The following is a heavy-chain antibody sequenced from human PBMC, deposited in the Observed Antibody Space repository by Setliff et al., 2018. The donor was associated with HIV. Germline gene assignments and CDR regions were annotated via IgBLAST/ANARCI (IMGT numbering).Heavy chain of an antibody. J-gene: IGHJ4*02. CDR2: VYYTGST. CDR3: IIAYSSGWLAPMGFDS. D-gene: IGHD6-19*01. V-gene: IGHV4-39*01. Sequence: PSETLSLTCSVSGGSIDSSDYYWGWIRQPPGKGLEWIGTVYYTGSTYYNPSLKSRATISVDTSKNQFSLKLSSVTAADTAVYYCIIAYSSGWLAPMGFDSWGQGTLVTVSS. CDR1: GGSIDSSDYY.